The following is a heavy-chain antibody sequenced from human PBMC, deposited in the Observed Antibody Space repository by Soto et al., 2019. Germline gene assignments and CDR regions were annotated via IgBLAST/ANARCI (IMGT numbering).Heavy chain of an antibody. Sequence: EVQLVESGGGLVQPGRSLRLSCTASGFTFGDYAMSWFRQAPGKGLEWVGFIRSKAYGGTTEYAASVKGRFTISRDDSKSIAYMQLNSLKTEDTAVYYCTRSRPDIVVVPAATYYYYYYMYVWGKGTTVTVSS. CDR3: TRSRPDIVVVPAATYYYYYYMYV. J-gene: IGHJ6*03. CDR2: IRSKAYGGTT. V-gene: IGHV3-49*03. D-gene: IGHD2-2*01. CDR1: GFTFGDYA.